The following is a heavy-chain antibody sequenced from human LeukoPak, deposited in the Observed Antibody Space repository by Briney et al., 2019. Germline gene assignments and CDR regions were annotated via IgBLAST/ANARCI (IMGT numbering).Heavy chain of an antibody. V-gene: IGHV5-51*01. CDR2: IYPGDSDA. CDR1: GYSFTTYW. D-gene: IGHD1-26*01. Sequence: GESLKISCKATGYSFTTYWIGWVRQMPGKGLEWVGIIYPGDSDARYSPSFQGQVTISVDKSISTAYLQWSSLQASDSGTYYCARPREERVLNAFDIWGQGTMVTVSS. CDR3: ARPREERVLNAFDI. J-gene: IGHJ3*02.